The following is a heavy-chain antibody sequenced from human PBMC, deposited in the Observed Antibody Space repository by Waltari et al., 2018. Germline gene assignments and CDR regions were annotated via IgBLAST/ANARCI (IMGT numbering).Heavy chain of an antibody. CDR3: AKDHASSGWPTFDS. CDR1: GFTIGSYA. Sequence: ELQFLESGGDLVQPGGSLRLSCAASGFTIGSYAMSWVRQAPGKGPEWVASITRQATTYYAGSVRGRFAISRDESDNKLYLQMSGLRAEDTAMYYCAKDHASSGWPTFDSWGQGTQVTVSS. J-gene: IGHJ4*02. CDR2: ITRQATT. D-gene: IGHD6-19*01. V-gene: IGHV3-23*01.